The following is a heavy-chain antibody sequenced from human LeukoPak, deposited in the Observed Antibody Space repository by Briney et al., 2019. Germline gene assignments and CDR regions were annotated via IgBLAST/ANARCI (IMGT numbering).Heavy chain of an antibody. CDR2: ISSNSDRA. CDR3: AKESPYCSGFSCRTYYFDY. CDR1: GFTFRSYA. Sequence: PGGSLRLSCAASGFTFRSYAMSWVRQAPGKGLEWVSAISSNSDRAYYKDSVKGRFTISRDNSRNTVYLQMNSLRAEDTAVYFCAKESPYCSGFSCRTYYFDYWGQGALVTVSS. D-gene: IGHD2-15*01. V-gene: IGHV3-23*01. J-gene: IGHJ4*02.